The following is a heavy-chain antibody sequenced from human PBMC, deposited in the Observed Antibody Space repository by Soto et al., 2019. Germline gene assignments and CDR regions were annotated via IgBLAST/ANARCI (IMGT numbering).Heavy chain of an antibody. D-gene: IGHD6-19*01. CDR1: GYTFTSYG. CDR2: ISAYNGNT. Sequence: ASVKVSCKASGYTFTSYGISWVRQAPGQGLEWMGWISAYNGNTNYAQKLQGRVTMTTDTSTSTAYMELRSLRSDDTAVYYCARVIEQWLVPAYHYYMDVWGKGTTVTVSS. J-gene: IGHJ6*03. CDR3: ARVIEQWLVPAYHYYMDV. V-gene: IGHV1-18*01.